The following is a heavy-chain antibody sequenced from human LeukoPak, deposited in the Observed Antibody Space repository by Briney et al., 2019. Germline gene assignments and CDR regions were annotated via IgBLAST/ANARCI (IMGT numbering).Heavy chain of an antibody. CDR3: ARQLDYYDKRDY. CDR2: IDPSDSYS. V-gene: IGHV5-10-1*01. D-gene: IGHD3-22*01. CDR1: GYSFTNYG. J-gene: IGHJ4*02. Sequence: KSGESLQISCKGSGYSFTNYGISWVRQMPGKGLEWMGRIDPSDSYSNYGPSYQGHVTISADRSISTAYLQWRSLKASDTAMYYCARQLDYYDKRDYWGQGTLVTVAS.